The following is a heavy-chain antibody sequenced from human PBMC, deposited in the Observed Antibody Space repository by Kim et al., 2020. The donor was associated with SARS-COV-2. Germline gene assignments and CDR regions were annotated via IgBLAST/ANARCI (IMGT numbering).Heavy chain of an antibody. Sequence: GGSLRLSCAASGFTFDDYTMHWVRQAPGKGLEWVSLISWDGGSTYYADSVKGRFTISRDNSKNSLYLQMNSLRTEDTALYYCAKDFNALAGNYYYYGMDVWGQETTVTVSS. CDR2: ISWDGGST. V-gene: IGHV3-43*01. CDR3: AKDFNALAGNYYYYGMDV. CDR1: GFTFDDYT. J-gene: IGHJ6*02. D-gene: IGHD3-10*01.